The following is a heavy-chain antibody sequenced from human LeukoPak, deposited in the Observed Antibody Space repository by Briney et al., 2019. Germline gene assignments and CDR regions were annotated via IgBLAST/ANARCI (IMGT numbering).Heavy chain of an antibody. Sequence: ASVKVSCKASGYTFTSYYMHWVRQAPGQGLEWMGIINPSGGSTNYAQKFQERVTITRDMSTSTAYMELSSLRSEDTAVYYCAADSYGDYDYYYGMDVWGQGTTVTVSS. V-gene: IGHV1-46*01. CDR1: GYTFTSYY. CDR3: AADSYGDYDYYYGMDV. J-gene: IGHJ6*02. CDR2: INPSGGST. D-gene: IGHD4-17*01.